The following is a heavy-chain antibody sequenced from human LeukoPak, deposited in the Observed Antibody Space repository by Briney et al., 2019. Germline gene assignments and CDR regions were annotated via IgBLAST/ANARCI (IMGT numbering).Heavy chain of an antibody. V-gene: IGHV1-24*01. Sequence: ASVKVSCKVSGYTLTELSMHWVRQAPGKGLEWMGGFDPEHGETVYAQKFQGRLTMTEDTSTHTAYMELSSLRSDDTAVYYCATDPVGYCNANGCYSVDYWGQGALVTVSS. CDR3: ATDPVGYCNANGCYSVDY. CDR1: GYTLTELS. J-gene: IGHJ4*02. D-gene: IGHD2-15*01. CDR2: FDPEHGET.